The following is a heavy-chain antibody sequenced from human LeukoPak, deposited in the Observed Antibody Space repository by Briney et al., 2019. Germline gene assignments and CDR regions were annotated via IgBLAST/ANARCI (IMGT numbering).Heavy chain of an antibody. CDR2: ISSSGSTI. Sequence: PGGSLRLSCAASGFTFSDYYMSWIRQAPGKGLEWVSYISSSGSTIYYADSVKGRFTISRDNAKNSLYLQMNSLRAEDTAVYYCARGSSAIFGVVNQRHNWFDPWGQGTLVTVSS. V-gene: IGHV3-11*01. J-gene: IGHJ5*02. D-gene: IGHD3-3*01. CDR3: ARGSSAIFGVVNQRHNWFDP. CDR1: GFTFSDYY.